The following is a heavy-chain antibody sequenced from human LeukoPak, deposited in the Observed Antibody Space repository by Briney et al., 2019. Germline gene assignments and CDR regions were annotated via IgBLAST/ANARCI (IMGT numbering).Heavy chain of an antibody. CDR1: GGSFSNYF. D-gene: IGHD6-13*01. CDR3: ARGVYIAAAQYGY. V-gene: IGHV4-4*07. J-gene: IGHJ4*02. CDR2: IYTSGST. Sequence: PSETLSLTCSVSGGSFSNYFLSWIRQPAGKALEWIGRIYTSGSTNYNPSLKSRVTMSVDTSKNQFSLKLSSVTAADTAVYYCARGVYIAAAQYGYWGQGTLVTVSS.